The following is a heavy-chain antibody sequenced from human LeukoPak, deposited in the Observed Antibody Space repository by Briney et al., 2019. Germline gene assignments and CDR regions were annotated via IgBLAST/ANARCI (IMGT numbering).Heavy chain of an antibody. D-gene: IGHD3-9*01. V-gene: IGHV1-2*02. CDR1: GYTFTGYY. CDR2: INPNSGGT. J-gene: IGHJ3*02. Sequence: GASVKVSCKASGYTFTGYYMHWVRQAPGQGLEWMGWINPNSGGTNYAQKFQGRVTMTRDTSISTAYMELSRLRSDDTAVYYCARESKPNIRYFGWLKDYHAFDIWGQGTMVTVSS. CDR3: ARESKPNIRYFGWLKDYHAFDI.